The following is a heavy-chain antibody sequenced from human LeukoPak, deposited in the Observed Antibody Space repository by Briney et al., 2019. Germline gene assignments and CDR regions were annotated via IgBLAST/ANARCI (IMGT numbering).Heavy chain of an antibody. V-gene: IGHV3-53*01. Sequence: PGGSLRLSCAASGFTFSSYGMHWVRQAPGKGLEWVSVIYSGGSTYYADSVKGRFTISRDNSKNTLYLQMNSLRAEDTAVYYCARRSGESRAMDVWGKGTTVTVSS. D-gene: IGHD3-10*01. J-gene: IGHJ6*03. CDR2: IYSGGST. CDR1: GFTFSSYG. CDR3: ARRSGESRAMDV.